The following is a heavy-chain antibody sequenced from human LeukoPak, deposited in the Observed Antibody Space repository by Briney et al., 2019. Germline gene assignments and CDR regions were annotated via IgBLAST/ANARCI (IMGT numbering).Heavy chain of an antibody. Sequence: PETLSLTCADYGGPFRGYYWRWIRQPPGKGLEWIGEINHSGSTNYNPSLKSRVTISVDTSKNQFSLKLSSVTAADTAVYYCAAYSYGYLYYFDYWGQGPLVTVSS. CDR1: GGPFRGYY. CDR3: AAYSYGYLYYFDY. D-gene: IGHD5-18*01. CDR2: INHSGST. J-gene: IGHJ4*02. V-gene: IGHV4-34*01.